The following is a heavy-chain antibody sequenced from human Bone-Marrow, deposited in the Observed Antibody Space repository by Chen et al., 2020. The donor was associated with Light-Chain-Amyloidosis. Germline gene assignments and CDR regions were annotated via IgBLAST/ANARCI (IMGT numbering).Heavy chain of an antibody. CDR1: GYTFPNYW. Sequence: EVQLEQSGPEVKKPGESLKISCKGSGYTFPNYWIGWVRQMPGKGLEWMGVIYPDDSDARYSPSFEGQVTISADKSITTAYLQWRSLKASETAMYYCARRGDGYNFDYWGQGTLVTVSS. CDR2: IYPDDSDA. D-gene: IGHD5-12*01. J-gene: IGHJ4*02. CDR3: ARRGDGYNFDY. V-gene: IGHV5-51*01.